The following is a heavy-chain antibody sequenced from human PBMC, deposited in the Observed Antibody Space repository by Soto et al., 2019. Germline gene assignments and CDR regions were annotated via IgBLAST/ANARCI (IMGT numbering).Heavy chain of an antibody. CDR2: MSAYNGNT. CDR3: SSGARAGAQFAY. V-gene: IGHV1-18*01. J-gene: IGHJ4*02. CDR1: GYTFTSYG. Sequence: QVQLVQSGAEVKKPGASVKVSCKASGYTFTSYGISWMRQAPGQGLEWVGWMSAYNGNTNYAQKLQGRVTMTTDTSTTTVYNERRSRRSDDTAVYYCSSGARAGAQFAYWGQGTLVTVSS. D-gene: IGHD1-26*01.